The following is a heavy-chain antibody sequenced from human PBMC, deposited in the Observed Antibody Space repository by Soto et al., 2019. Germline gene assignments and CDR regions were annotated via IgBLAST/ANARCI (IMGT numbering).Heavy chain of an antibody. V-gene: IGHV1-69*12. D-gene: IGHD4-17*01. J-gene: IGHJ4*02. CDR1: GGTFSSYA. Sequence: HVQLVQSGAEVKKPGSSVKVSCKASGGTFSSYAISWVRQAPGQGLEWMGGIIPIFGTANYAQKFQGRVTLTAAESTSTAYMELSSLRSEDKAVYYCARGSGGLRTTVTSPLDYWGQGTLVTVSS. CDR3: ARGSGGLRTTVTSPLDY. CDR2: IIPIFGTA.